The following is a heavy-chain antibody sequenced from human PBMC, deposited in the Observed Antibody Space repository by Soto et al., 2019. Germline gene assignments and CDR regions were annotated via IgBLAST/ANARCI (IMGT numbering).Heavy chain of an antibody. Sequence: QVQLVQSGAEVKKPGASVKVSCKASGYTFTSYSMHWVRQAPGQGLEWMGVINPSGGSTCYAQNFQGRVTMTRDTSTSTVYMDLSSLRSEDTAVYYCARVGCSGGSCCDYFDNWGQGTLVTVSS. D-gene: IGHD2-15*01. V-gene: IGHV1-46*03. CDR3: ARVGCSGGSCCDYFDN. CDR1: GYTFTSYS. CDR2: INPSGGST. J-gene: IGHJ4*02.